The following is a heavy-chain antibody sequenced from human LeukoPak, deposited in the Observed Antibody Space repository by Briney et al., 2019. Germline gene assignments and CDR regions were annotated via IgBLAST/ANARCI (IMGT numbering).Heavy chain of an antibody. D-gene: IGHD4-17*01. CDR2: INPNSGGT. CDR3: ASEYGDYEDYYYGMDV. Sequence: ASVKVSCKASGYTFIGYYMHWVRQAPGQGLEWMGWINPNSGGTNYAQKFQGRVTMTRDTSISTAYMELSRLRSDDTAVYYCASEYGDYEDYYYGMDVWGQGTTVTVSS. V-gene: IGHV1-2*02. CDR1: GYTFIGYY. J-gene: IGHJ6*02.